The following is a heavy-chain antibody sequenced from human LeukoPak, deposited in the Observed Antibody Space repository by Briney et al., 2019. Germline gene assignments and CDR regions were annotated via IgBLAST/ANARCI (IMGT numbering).Heavy chain of an antibody. CDR2: ISSSSSYI. CDR1: GFTFSSYS. J-gene: IGHJ4*02. Sequence: GGSLRLSCAASGFTFSSYSMNWVRQAPGKGLEWVSSISSSSSYIYYADSVKGRFAISRDNAKNSLYLQMNSLRAEDTALYYCAKDIYYDILTGYVDYWGQGALVTVSS. V-gene: IGHV3-21*04. D-gene: IGHD3-9*01. CDR3: AKDIYYDILTGYVDY.